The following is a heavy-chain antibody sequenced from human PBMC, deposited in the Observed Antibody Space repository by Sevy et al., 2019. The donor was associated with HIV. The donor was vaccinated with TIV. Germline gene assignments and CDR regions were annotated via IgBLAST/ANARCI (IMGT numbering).Heavy chain of an antibody. J-gene: IGHJ4*02. CDR2: ISYDGSSK. V-gene: IGHV3-30-3*01. Sequence: GGSLRLSCAASGFSVSTHAMRWVRQAPGKGLEWVALISYDGSSKYYADSLKGRLTISRDNSKNTLYLQMSSLRPDDTAVYYCTRDAGYSTGWYPSDYWGQGTLVTVSS. D-gene: IGHD6-19*01. CDR3: TRDAGYSTGWYPSDY. CDR1: GFSVSTHA.